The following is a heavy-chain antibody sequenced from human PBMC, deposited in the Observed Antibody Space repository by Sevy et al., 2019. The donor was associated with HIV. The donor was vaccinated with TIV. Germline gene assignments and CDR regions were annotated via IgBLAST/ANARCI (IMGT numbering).Heavy chain of an antibody. J-gene: IGHJ6*02. V-gene: IGHV3-30*18. D-gene: IGHD2-2*01. CDR2: ISYDGSNK. CDR1: GFTFSSYG. Sequence: GGSLRLSCAASGFTFSSYGMHWVRQAPGKGLEWVAVISYDGSNKYYADSVKGRFTISRDNSKNTLYLQMNSLGAEETAVYYCAKDIVVVPAGMAQYYYYGMDVWGQGTTVTVSS. CDR3: AKDIVVVPAGMAQYYYYGMDV.